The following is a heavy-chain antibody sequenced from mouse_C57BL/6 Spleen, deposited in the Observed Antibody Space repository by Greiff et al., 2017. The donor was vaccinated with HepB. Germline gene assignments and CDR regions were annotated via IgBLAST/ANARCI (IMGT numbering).Heavy chain of an antibody. CDR3: ARDYSNYGAY. V-gene: IGHV1-80*01. CDR1: GYAFSSYW. Sequence: QVQLKESGAELVKPGASVKISCKASGYAFSSYWMNWVKQRPGKGLEWIGQIYPGDGDTNYNGKFKGKATLTADKSSSTAYMQLSSLTSEDSAVYFCARDYSNYGAYWGQGTLVTVSA. CDR2: IYPGDGDT. D-gene: IGHD2-5*01. J-gene: IGHJ3*01.